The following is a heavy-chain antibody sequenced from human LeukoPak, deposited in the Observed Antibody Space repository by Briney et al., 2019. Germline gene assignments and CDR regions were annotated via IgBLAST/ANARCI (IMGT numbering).Heavy chain of an antibody. CDR2: IHHSGST. D-gene: IGHD2-15*01. CDR3: ARAMAATQSFDY. J-gene: IGHJ4*02. V-gene: IGHV4-30-2*01. Sequence: SETLALTCAVSGGPISSGGYSGSWIRQPPGKGLEWVGYIHHSGSTYYNPSLKSRVTISVDRSKNQFSLKLSSVTAADTAVYYCARAMAATQSFDYWGQETLVTASS. CDR1: GGPISSGGYS.